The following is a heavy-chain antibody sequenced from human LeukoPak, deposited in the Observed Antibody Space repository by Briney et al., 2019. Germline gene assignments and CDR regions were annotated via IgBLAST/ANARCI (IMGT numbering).Heavy chain of an antibody. J-gene: IGHJ4*02. CDR3: ARDGEVYSGSYYGIDY. V-gene: IGHV3-21*01. Sequence: GGSLRLSCAASGFTFSSYSMNWVRQAPGKGLEWVSSISSSSSYIYYADSVKGRFTISRDNAKNSLYLQMNSLRAEDTAVYYCARDGEVYSGSYYGIDYWGQGTLVTVSS. CDR1: GFTFSSYS. D-gene: IGHD1-26*01. CDR2: ISSSSSYI.